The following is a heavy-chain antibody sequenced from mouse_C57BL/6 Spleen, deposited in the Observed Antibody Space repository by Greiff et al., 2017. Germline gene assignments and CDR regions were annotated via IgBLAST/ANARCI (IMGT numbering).Heavy chain of an antibody. J-gene: IGHJ4*01. V-gene: IGHV6-6*01. CDR2: IRNKANNHAT. CDR3: TGAYGSRFSYYAMDY. D-gene: IGHD1-1*01. CDR1: GFTFSDAW. Sequence: EVQVVESGGGLVQPGGSMKLSCAASGFTFSDAWMDWVRQSPEKGLEWVAEIRNKANNHATYYAESVKGRFTISRDDSKSSVYLQMNSLRAEDTGIYYCTGAYGSRFSYYAMDYWGQGTSVTVSS.